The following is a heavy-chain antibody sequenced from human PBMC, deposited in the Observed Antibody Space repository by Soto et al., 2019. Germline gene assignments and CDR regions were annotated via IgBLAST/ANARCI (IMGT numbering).Heavy chain of an antibody. J-gene: IGHJ4*02. CDR1: GGSFSGYY. Sequence: QVQLQQWGAGLLKPSETLSLTCAVYGGSFSGYYWSWIRQPPGKGLEWIGEINHSGSTNYNPSLKSRVTISVDTSKNQFSLKLSSVTAVDTAVYYCARSRRVLPLGFDYWGQGTLVTVSS. CDR3: ARSRRVLPLGFDY. CDR2: INHSGST. V-gene: IGHV4-34*01. D-gene: IGHD3-3*01.